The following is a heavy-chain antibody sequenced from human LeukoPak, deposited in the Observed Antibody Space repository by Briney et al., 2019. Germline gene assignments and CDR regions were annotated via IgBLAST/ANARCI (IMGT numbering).Heavy chain of an antibody. CDR1: GGSISSSDYY. CDR2: IYYSGST. J-gene: IGHJ5*02. D-gene: IGHD3-10*01. CDR3: ARDQWPYGSGSYAT. V-gene: IGHV4-39*07. Sequence: SETLSLTCSVSGGSISSSDYYWGWIRQPPGKGLEGIASIYYSGSTYYNPSLESRVTIAMDMSRNQVSLRLSTVTAADTAVYYCARDQWPYGSGSYATWGQGTLVIVSS.